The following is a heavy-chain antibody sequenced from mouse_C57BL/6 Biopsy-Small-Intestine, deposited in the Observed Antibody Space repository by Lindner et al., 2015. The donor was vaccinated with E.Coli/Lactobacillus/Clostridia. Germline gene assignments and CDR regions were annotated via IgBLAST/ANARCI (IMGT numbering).Heavy chain of an antibody. CDR2: IYPGGSYT. D-gene: IGHD3-2*02. V-gene: IGHV1-63*01. CDR3: ARSSSDAMDY. CDR1: GYTFTNYW. Sequence: VQLQESGAELVRPGTSVKMSCKASGYTFTNYWIGWAKQRPGHGLEWIGDIYPGGSYTNYNEKFKGKATLTADKSSSTAYMQFSSLTSEDSAIYYCARSSSDAMDYWGQGTSVTVSS. J-gene: IGHJ4*01.